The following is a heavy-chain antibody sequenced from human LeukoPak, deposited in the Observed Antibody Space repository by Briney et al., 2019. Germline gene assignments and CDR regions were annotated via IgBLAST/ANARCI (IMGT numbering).Heavy chain of an antibody. CDR2: NYTSGIT. CDR3: ARDWGSGRYYDWYFDL. V-gene: IGHV4-4*07. D-gene: IGHD1-26*01. Sequence: SDTLSLTCAVPGRSISSYYWSWIRQPAGKGLEWIGRNYTSGITNYNPSLKSRVTMSVDTSTNQFSLKLTSVTATDRAVYYCARDWGSGRYYDWYFDLWGRGTLVTVSS. J-gene: IGHJ2*01. CDR1: GRSISSYY.